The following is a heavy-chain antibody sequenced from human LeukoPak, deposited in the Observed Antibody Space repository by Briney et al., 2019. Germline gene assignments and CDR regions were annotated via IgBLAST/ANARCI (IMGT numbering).Heavy chain of an antibody. Sequence: GGSLRLSCAASGFTLSSYAVRWVRQAPGKGLEWVSVISGGGDRTYYADSVKGRFTISRDNSKNTLYLQMNSLRAEDTAVYYCAKPRGYCSTSNCYDDYWGQGTLVTVSS. CDR1: GFTLSSYA. CDR2: ISGGGDRT. D-gene: IGHD2-2*01. CDR3: AKPRGYCSTSNCYDDY. J-gene: IGHJ4*02. V-gene: IGHV3-23*01.